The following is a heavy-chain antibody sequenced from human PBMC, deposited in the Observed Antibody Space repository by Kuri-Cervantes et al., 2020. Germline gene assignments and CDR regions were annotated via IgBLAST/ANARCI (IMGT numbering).Heavy chain of an antibody. Sequence: SETLSLTCTVSGGSISSYYCSWIRQPPGKGLEWIGYIYYSGSTNDNPSLKSQVTISVDTSKNQFSLKLSSVTAADTAVYYCASGYCSGGSCYPGYFQHWGQGTLVTVSS. J-gene: IGHJ1*01. CDR3: ASGYCSGGSCYPGYFQH. V-gene: IGHV4-59*12. D-gene: IGHD2-15*01. CDR2: IYYSGST. CDR1: GGSISSYY.